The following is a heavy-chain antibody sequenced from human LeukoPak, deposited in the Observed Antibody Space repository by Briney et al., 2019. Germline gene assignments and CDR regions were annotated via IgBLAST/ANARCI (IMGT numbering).Heavy chain of an antibody. CDR3: ARRSFYDSTGYFDY. D-gene: IGHD3-22*01. Sequence: SETLSLTCTVSGGSISGSSYYWGWIRQPPGKGLEWIGSIYYSGSTYYNPSLKSRVTISVDTSKNQFSLKLSSVTAADTAVYYCARRSFYDSTGYFDYWGQGTLVTVSS. V-gene: IGHV4-39*07. CDR1: GGSISGSSYY. J-gene: IGHJ4*02. CDR2: IYYSGST.